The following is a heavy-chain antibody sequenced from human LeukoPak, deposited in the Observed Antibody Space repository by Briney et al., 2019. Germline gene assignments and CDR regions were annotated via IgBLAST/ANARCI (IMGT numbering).Heavy chain of an antibody. CDR2: INSDGSST. Sequence: AGGSLRLSCAASGFTFSSYWMHWVRQAPGKGLVWVSRINSDGSSTSYADSVKGRFTTSRDNAKNTLYLQMNSLRAEDTAVYYCVRDRKNYYFDYWGQGTLVTVSS. CDR1: GFTFSSYW. V-gene: IGHV3-74*01. CDR3: VRDRKNYYFDY. D-gene: IGHD1-14*01. J-gene: IGHJ4*02.